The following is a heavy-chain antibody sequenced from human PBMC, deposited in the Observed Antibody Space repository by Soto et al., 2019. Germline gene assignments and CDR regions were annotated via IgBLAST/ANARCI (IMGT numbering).Heavy chain of an antibody. V-gene: IGHV4-30-4*01. CDR1: GGSISSGDYY. CDR3: ARERSDGSRLAP. J-gene: IGHJ5*02. D-gene: IGHD6-13*01. CDR2: IYYSGST. Sequence: QVQLQESGPGLVKPSQTLSLTCTVSGGSISSGDYYWSWIRQPPGKGLEWIGYIYYSGSTYYNPCLYNRVTISVHTSKNQFSLKLSSVTAADTAVDYCARERSDGSRLAPWGQGTLVTVSS.